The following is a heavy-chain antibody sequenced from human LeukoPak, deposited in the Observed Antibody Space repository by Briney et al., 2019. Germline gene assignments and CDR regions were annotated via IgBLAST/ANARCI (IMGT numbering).Heavy chain of an antibody. CDR2: IYYSGST. J-gene: IGHJ6*02. D-gene: IGHD3-16*01. V-gene: IGHV4-59*12. CDR1: GGSISSYY. Sequence: SETLSLTCTVSGGSISSYYWSWIRQPPGKGLEWIGYIYYSGSTNYNPSLKSRVTISVDTSKNQFSLKLSSVTAADTAVYYCARDSSMMSAYYYYGMDVWGQGTTVTVSS. CDR3: ARDSSMMSAYYYYGMDV.